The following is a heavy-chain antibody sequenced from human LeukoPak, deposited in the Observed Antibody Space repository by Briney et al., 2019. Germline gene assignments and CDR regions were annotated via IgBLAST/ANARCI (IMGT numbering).Heavy chain of an antibody. D-gene: IGHD2-2*02. V-gene: IGHV3-23*01. Sequence: GGSLRLSCAASGFTFSVYAMSWVRQAPGKGLEWVSGISGSSSHTKDADFVRGRFTIYRDNSRNTLFLQLNSLTAEDTAVYYCAKEHDYTNAPPEWDFDSWGQGSLVIVSS. CDR2: ISGSSSHT. CDR3: AKEHDYTNAPPEWDFDS. J-gene: IGHJ4*02. CDR1: GFTFSVYA.